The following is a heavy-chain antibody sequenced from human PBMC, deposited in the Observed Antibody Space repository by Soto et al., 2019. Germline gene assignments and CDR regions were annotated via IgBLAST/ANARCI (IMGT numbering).Heavy chain of an antibody. CDR2: ISAYNGNT. V-gene: IGHV1-18*01. CDR1: GYTFTSYG. J-gene: IGHJ4*02. Sequence: ASVKVSCKASGYTFTSYGISWVRQAPGQGLEWMGWISAYNGNTNYAQKLQGRVTMTTDTSTSTAYMELRSLRSDDTAVYYCARDREGIAAAGNDFGYWGQGTLVTVSS. D-gene: IGHD6-13*01. CDR3: ARDREGIAAAGNDFGY.